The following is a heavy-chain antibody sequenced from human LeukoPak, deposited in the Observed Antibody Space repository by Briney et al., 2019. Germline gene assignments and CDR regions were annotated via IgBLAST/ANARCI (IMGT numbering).Heavy chain of an antibody. J-gene: IGHJ6*03. V-gene: IGHV4-39*07. Sequence: SETLSLTCTVSGVSISSTSYYWGWIRQPPGKGLEWIGSIYYSGSTYYNPSLKSRVTISVDTSKNQFSLKLSSVTAADTAVYYCARVRYWTGYSSGWYSIYYMDVWGKGTTVTVSS. D-gene: IGHD6-19*01. CDR3: ARVRYWTGYSSGWYSIYYMDV. CDR2: IYYSGST. CDR1: GVSISSTSYY.